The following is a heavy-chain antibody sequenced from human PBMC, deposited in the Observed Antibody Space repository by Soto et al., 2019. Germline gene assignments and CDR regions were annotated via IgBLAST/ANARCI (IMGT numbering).Heavy chain of an antibody. V-gene: IGHV3-74*01. Sequence: GESLKISCAASGFTFSNYWMHWVRQAPGKGPMWVSLINTDGSTTSYADSVKGRFTISRDNAKNTLYLEMHSLRAEDTAMYYCTRSLATPYWGQGTLVTVSS. CDR1: GFTFSNYW. D-gene: IGHD3-16*01. CDR3: TRSLATPY. CDR2: INTDGSTT. J-gene: IGHJ4*02.